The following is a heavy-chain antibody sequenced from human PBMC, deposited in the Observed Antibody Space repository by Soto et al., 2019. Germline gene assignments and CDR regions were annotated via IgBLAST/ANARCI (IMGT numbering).Heavy chain of an antibody. Sequence: ASVKVSCKASGYTFTNYGLSWVRQAPGQGLEWMGIISPNNGSTRYAQKLQGRVTMTTDTSTSTVYMELSSLRSEDTAVYYCARAVSTKTAPIDYWGQGTLVTVSS. CDR3: ARAVSTKTAPIDY. CDR2: ISPNNGST. V-gene: IGHV1-18*01. CDR1: GYTFTNYG. J-gene: IGHJ4*02. D-gene: IGHD4-17*01.